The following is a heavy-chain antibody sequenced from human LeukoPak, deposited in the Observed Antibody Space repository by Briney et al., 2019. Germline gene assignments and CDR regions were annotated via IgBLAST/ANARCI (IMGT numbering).Heavy chain of an antibody. V-gene: IGHV3-30*18. D-gene: IGHD5-24*01. CDR1: GFTFSDYS. J-gene: IGHJ2*01. CDR2: ISSGGDTK. Sequence: GGSLRLSCAASGFTFSDYSFHWVRQAPGQGLEWVAVISSGGDTKYYGDSVKGRFTSSRDNSRNTLYLEMNSLRTEDTAVYYCAKESHHGNWYFALWGRGTLVTVSS. CDR3: AKESHHGNWYFAL.